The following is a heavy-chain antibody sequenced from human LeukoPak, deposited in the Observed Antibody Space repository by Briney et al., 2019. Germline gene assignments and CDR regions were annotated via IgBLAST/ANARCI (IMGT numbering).Heavy chain of an antibody. CDR2: SRNKANSYTT. D-gene: IGHD3-3*01. Sequence: GGSLRLSCATSGFILSDHYIDWFRQAPGKGLEWVGHSRNKANSYTTEYAASVKGRFTISRGDSQKSVYLQMNSLKTEDTAVYYCTSNYDFWSGYYKSIDYWGQGTLVTVSS. J-gene: IGHJ4*02. V-gene: IGHV3-72*01. CDR1: GFILSDHY. CDR3: TSNYDFWSGYYKSIDY.